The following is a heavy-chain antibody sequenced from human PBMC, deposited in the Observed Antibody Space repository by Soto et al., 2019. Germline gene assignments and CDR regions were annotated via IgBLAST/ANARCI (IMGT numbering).Heavy chain of an antibody. CDR2: IYYSAST. CDR3: ARVIASYAYGEGD. CDR1: GGSISSSSFY. J-gene: IGHJ4*02. Sequence: PSETLSLTCTVSGGSISSSSFYCGWIRQPPGKGQEWIGSIYYSASTDYNASRKSRVTMSVETPKNQFSLKLSSVTAADTAMYYRARVIASYAYGEGDWGEGSQVTVSS. D-gene: IGHD3-10*01. V-gene: IGHV4-39*01.